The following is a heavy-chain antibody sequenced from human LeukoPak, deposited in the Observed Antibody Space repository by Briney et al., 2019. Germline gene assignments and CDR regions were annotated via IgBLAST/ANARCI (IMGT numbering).Heavy chain of an antibody. Sequence: ASVKVSCKVSGYTLTELSMHWVRQAPGKGLEWMGGFDPEDGETIYAQKFQGRVTITADKSTSTAYMELSSLRSEDTAVYYCARDRQWLVFFDYWGQGTLVTVSS. D-gene: IGHD6-19*01. CDR3: ARDRQWLVFFDY. CDR1: GYTLTELS. CDR2: FDPEDGET. V-gene: IGHV1-24*01. J-gene: IGHJ4*02.